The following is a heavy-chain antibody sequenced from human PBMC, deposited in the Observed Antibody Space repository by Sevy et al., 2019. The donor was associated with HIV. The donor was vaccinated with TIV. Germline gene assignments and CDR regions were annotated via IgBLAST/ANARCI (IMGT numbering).Heavy chain of an antibody. V-gene: IGHV3-66*01. J-gene: IGHJ4*02. CDR1: GFPVSSNY. Sequence: GGSLRLSCAASGFPVSSNYMSWVRQAPGKGLEWVSVMYSDGSTYHADSVKGRFTISRDNSKNTLYLQMNSLRVEDTAVNYCARGKSGYGHGLDYWGQGTLVTVSS. CDR3: ARGKSGYGHGLDY. D-gene: IGHD5-18*01. CDR2: MYSDGST.